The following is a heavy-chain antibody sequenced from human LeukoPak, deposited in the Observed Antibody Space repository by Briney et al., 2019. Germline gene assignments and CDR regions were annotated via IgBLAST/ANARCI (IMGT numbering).Heavy chain of an antibody. CDR3: ARSPSGQLGY. Sequence: ASVKVSCKTSGYTFTSYYIHWVRQAPGQGLECMGWINPNNGGTTYAQNFQGRVSMTRDTSISTAYMELSGLRSDDTAVYYCARSPSGQLGYWGRGTLVTVSS. J-gene: IGHJ4*02. V-gene: IGHV1-2*02. CDR2: INPNNGGT. D-gene: IGHD1-1*01. CDR1: GYTFTSYY.